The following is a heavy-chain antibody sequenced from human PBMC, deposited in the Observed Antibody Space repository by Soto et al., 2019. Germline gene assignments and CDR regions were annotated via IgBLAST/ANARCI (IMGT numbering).Heavy chain of an antibody. CDR3: ARAPITMFRGVGRWFDP. D-gene: IGHD3-10*01. CDR2: INHSGST. CDR1: GGSFSGYY. Sequence: SETLSLTCAVYGGSFSGYYWSWIRQPPGKGLEWIGEINHSGSTNYNPSLKSRVTISVDTSKNQFSLKLSSVTAADTAVYYCARAPITMFRGVGRWFDPWGQGTLVTVSS. V-gene: IGHV4-34*01. J-gene: IGHJ5*02.